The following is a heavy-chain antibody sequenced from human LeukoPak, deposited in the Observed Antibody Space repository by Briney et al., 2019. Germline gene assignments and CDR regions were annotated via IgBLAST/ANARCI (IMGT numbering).Heavy chain of an antibody. D-gene: IGHD6-13*01. Sequence: SETLSLTCTVSGGSISSYYWSWIRQPAGKGLEWIGRIYTSGSTNYNPSLKSRVTISVDKSKNQFSLKLSSVTAADTAVYYCARYSSSWYTFDYWGQGTLVTVSS. J-gene: IGHJ4*02. CDR2: IYTSGST. CDR3: ARYSSSWYTFDY. V-gene: IGHV4-4*07. CDR1: GGSISSYY.